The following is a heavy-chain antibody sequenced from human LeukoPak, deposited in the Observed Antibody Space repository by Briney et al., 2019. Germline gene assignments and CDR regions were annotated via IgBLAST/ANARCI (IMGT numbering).Heavy chain of an antibody. CDR3: SRDGLDYYGSGSYRGFDY. D-gene: IGHD3-10*01. J-gene: IGHJ4*02. V-gene: IGHV3-49*04. Sequence: GGSLRLSRTASGFTFGDYSMSWVRQAPGKGLEYIGFIRTKDFGGSTEYAASVKGRFTISRDDSKSIAYLQIHSLKSEDTAVYFCSRDGLDYYGSGSYRGFDYWGQGTLVTVSS. CDR1: GFTFGDYS. CDR2: IRTKDFGGST.